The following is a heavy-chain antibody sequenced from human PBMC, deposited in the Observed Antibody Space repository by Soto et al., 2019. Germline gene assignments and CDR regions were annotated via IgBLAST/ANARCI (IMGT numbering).Heavy chain of an antibody. CDR2: LIPISGTA. Sequence: QVQLVQSGAEVKKPGSSVKVSCKASGGTFSSYAISWLRQAPGQGLEWMGGLIPISGTANYAQKFQGRVTITADKSTRGGCMEVISLRSEDTALYYCARAGHLLDIVVVTAAIRVGAPLRGSYYYGMDVRGQRSTVTDSS. D-gene: IGHD2-2*02. V-gene: IGHV1-69*06. J-gene: IGHJ6*02. CDR3: ARAGHLLDIVVVTAAIRVGAPLRGSYYYGMDV. CDR1: GGTFSSYA.